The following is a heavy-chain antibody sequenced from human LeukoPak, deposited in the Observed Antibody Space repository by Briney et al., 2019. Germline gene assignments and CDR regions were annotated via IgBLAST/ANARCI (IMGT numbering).Heavy chain of an antibody. J-gene: IGHJ4*02. V-gene: IGHV4-34*01. Sequence: PSETLSLTCAVYGGSFSGYYWSWIRQPPGKGMGRIGEINHRLSTNYNPSLKSRVTISVDTSKNQFSLKLSSVTAADTAVYYCARGATTPPGYDRLRFDYWGQGTLVTVSS. CDR3: ARGATTPPGYDRLRFDY. D-gene: IGHD1-1*01. CDR2: INHRLST. CDR1: GGSFSGYY.